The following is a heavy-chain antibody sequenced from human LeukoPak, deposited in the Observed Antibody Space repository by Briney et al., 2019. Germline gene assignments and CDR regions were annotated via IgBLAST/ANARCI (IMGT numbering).Heavy chain of an antibody. CDR1: GYTFTEYY. CDR2: VTLSTGNI. Sequence: ASVKVSCKAPGYTFTEYYVHWLRQAPGQGLGWMGWVTLSTGNIYYAQNFQGRVTMTRDTSISTVYMQLGSLKSDDTAIYYCARDIAPSGAWWFDPWGQGTLVTVSS. CDR3: ARDIAPSGAWWFDP. V-gene: IGHV1-2*02. D-gene: IGHD6-13*01. J-gene: IGHJ5*02.